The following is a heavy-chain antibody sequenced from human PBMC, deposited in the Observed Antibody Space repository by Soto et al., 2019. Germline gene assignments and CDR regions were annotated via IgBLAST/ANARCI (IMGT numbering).Heavy chain of an antibody. CDR3: AKDSGYDFWSGYHPWYYFDY. V-gene: IGHV3-23*01. CDR2: ISGSGGST. Sequence: GGSLRLSCAASGFTFSSYAMSWVRQAPGKGLEWVSAISGSGGSTYYADSVKGRFTISRDNSKNTLYLQMNSLRAEDTAVYYCAKDSGYDFWSGYHPWYYFDYWGQGTLVTVSS. J-gene: IGHJ4*02. D-gene: IGHD3-3*01. CDR1: GFTFSSYA.